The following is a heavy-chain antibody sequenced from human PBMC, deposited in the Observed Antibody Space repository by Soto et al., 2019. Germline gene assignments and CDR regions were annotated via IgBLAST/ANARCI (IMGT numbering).Heavy chain of an antibody. J-gene: IGHJ4*01. Sequence: ASVKVSCKGFGYSFMKYGINWVRQAPGQGLEWVGWISPYSGYTHSAQKFHGRLTLTTDTAASTAYMELRILRSADTALYYCAREASVLIPAAXPSRFDSWG. D-gene: IGHD2-2*01. V-gene: IGHV1-18*01. CDR3: AREASVLIPAAXPSRFDS. CDR1: GYSFMKYG. CDR2: ISPYSGYT.